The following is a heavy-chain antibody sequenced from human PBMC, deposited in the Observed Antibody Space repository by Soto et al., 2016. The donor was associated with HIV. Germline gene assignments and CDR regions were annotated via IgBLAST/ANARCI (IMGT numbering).Heavy chain of an antibody. CDR1: GGSFSGHY. V-gene: IGHV4-34*02. J-gene: IGHJ3*02. D-gene: IGHD2-2*01. CDR2: ITHFGRT. Sequence: QVQLQQWGAGLLKPSETLSLKCAVYGGSFSGHYWSWIRQFPGQGLEWIGEITHFGRTNYNPSLKGRVSLSVDTSKNQFSLKMDSVTAADTAVYYCVRPTTMTSDAFDIWGQGTLVTV. CDR3: VRPTTMTSDAFDI.